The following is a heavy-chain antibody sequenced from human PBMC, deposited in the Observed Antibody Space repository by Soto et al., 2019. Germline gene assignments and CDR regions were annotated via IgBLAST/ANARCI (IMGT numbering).Heavy chain of an antibody. D-gene: IGHD3-22*01. CDR3: AAISSGYYRVFDY. CDR1: GATFTSST. V-gene: IGHV1-58*01. Sequence: SVKVSCKASGATFTSSTVNWVRQARGQPPEWIGWILVGSGQTNSAQKFQGRVAITRDMSTYTAYLELNSLRSDDSAVYYCAAISSGYYRVFDYWG. J-gene: IGHJ4*01. CDR2: ILVGSGQT.